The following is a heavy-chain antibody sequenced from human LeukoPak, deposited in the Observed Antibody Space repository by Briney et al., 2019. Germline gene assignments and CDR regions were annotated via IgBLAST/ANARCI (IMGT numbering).Heavy chain of an antibody. V-gene: IGHV3-48*03. J-gene: IGHJ3*02. D-gene: IGHD2-2*01. CDR2: ISSSGSTI. CDR3: ARARWCSSTSCYFAAFDI. Sequence: PGGSLRLSCAASGFTFSSYEMNWVRQAPGKGLEWVSYISSSGSTIYYADSVKGRFTISRDNAKNSLYLQMNSLRAEDTAVYYCARARWCSSTSCYFAAFDIWGQGTMVTASS. CDR1: GFTFSSYE.